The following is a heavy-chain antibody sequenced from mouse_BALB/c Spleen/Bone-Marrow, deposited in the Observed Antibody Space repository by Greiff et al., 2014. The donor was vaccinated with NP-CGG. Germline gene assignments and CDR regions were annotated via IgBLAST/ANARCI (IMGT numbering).Heavy chain of an antibody. CDR1: GYTFTSYW. V-gene: IGHV1-7*01. CDR3: ARGKGYGYVWSAY. D-gene: IGHD1-2*01. CDR2: INPSTGYT. J-gene: IGHJ3*01. Sequence: QVQLKESGAELAKPGASVKMSCKASGYTFTSYWMHWVKQRPGQGLEWIGYINPSTGYTEYNQKFKDKATLTADKSSSTAYMQLSSLTSEDSAVYYCARGKGYGYVWSAYWGQGTLVTVSA.